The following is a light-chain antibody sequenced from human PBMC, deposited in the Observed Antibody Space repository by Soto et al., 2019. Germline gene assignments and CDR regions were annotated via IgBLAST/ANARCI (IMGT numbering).Light chain of an antibody. V-gene: IGKV1-39*01. Sequence: DIQMTQSPSSLSASVGDRVNFTCRASQSISNYLNWYQQKPGKAPKLLIYAASTLQSGVPSRFSGSRSGTDFTLTISSLQPEDFATYYCQQSYSTPQFGQGTKVEIK. CDR3: QQSYSTPQ. CDR2: AAS. CDR1: QSISNY. J-gene: IGKJ1*01.